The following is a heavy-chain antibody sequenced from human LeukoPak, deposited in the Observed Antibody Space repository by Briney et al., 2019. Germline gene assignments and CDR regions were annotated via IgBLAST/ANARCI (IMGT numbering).Heavy chain of an antibody. V-gene: IGHV3-48*03. D-gene: IGHD3-10*01. CDR3: ARGRGSGSYYNARVDY. Sequence: TGXXLXLSCAASGFTFSSYEMNWVRQAPGKGLEWVSYISSSGSTIYYADSVKGRFTISRDKAKNSLYLQMNSLRAEDTAVYYCARGRGSGSYYNARVDYWGQGTLVTVSS. CDR1: GFTFSSYE. CDR2: ISSSGSTI. J-gene: IGHJ4*02.